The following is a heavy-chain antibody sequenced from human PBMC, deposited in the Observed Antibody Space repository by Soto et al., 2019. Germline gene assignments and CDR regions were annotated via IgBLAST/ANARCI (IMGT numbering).Heavy chain of an antibody. Sequence: EVQLVESGGGLVKPGGSLRLSCAASGFTFSNYNMNWVRQAPGKGLEWVSSISGSSTYLYYADSVKGRFTISRDNAKNSLFLQMNSLRADDTAVYYCARDYVDIVARDGFDIWGQGTMVTVSS. CDR1: GFTFSNYN. J-gene: IGHJ3*02. CDR3: ARDYVDIVARDGFDI. CDR2: ISGSSTYL. D-gene: IGHD5-12*01. V-gene: IGHV3-21*01.